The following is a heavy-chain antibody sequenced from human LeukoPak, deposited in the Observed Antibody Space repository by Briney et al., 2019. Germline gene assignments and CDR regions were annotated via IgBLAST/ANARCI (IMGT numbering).Heavy chain of an antibody. D-gene: IGHD3-22*01. V-gene: IGHV1-24*01. J-gene: IGHJ4*02. Sequence: GASVKVSCRVSGYPLSDLPIHWVRHTPGRGLEWMGGYNPEEDKTYYAQKFQGRVTLSEDTSTDTAYMEVNSLRSDDTAVYYCSTGLIIIVKAALRNDFWGQGTLVTVSS. CDR2: YNPEEDKT. CDR1: GYPLSDLP. CDR3: STGLIIIVKAALRNDF.